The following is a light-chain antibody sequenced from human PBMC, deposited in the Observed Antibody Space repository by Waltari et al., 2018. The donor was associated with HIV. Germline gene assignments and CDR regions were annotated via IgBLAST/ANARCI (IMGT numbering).Light chain of an antibody. CDR2: AAS. V-gene: IGKV1-39*01. J-gene: IGKJ3*01. CDR3: QQSYSPTFT. Sequence: DIQMTQYPSSLSASVGDRGRLTCRASQRISRYLNWYRQKPGAAPELLIYAASSLQRGVPSMFSGSGSGTDFTLTISALQPEDFATYYCQQSYSPTFTFGPGTKVDFK. CDR1: QRISRY.